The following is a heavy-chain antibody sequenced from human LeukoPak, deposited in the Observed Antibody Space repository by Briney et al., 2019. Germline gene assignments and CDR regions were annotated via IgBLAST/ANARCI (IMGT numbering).Heavy chain of an antibody. Sequence: PSGTLSLTCGVSGGSITTTNYWSWIRQPPGKGLEWIGYIYYSGSTNYNPSLKSRVTISVDTSKNQFSLKLSSVTAADTAVYYCARATIPYDSSGYYYLDWYFDLWGRGTLVTVSS. CDR3: ARATIPYDSSGYYYLDWYFDL. CDR2: IYYSGST. CDR1: GGSITTTNY. V-gene: IGHV4-59*01. D-gene: IGHD3-22*01. J-gene: IGHJ2*01.